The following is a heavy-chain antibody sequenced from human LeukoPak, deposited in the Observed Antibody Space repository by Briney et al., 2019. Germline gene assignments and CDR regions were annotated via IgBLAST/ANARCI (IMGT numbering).Heavy chain of an antibody. CDR3: AKDRWDIVVVPAANWFDP. J-gene: IGHJ5*02. CDR2: INTDGSST. V-gene: IGHV3-74*01. Sequence: GGSLRLSCAASGFTFSSYWMHWVRQAPGKGLVWVSRINTDGSSTSYADSVKGRFTISRDNSKNTLYLQMNSLRAEDTAVYYCAKDRWDIVVVPAANWFDPWGQGTLVTVSS. CDR1: GFTFSSYW. D-gene: IGHD2-2*01.